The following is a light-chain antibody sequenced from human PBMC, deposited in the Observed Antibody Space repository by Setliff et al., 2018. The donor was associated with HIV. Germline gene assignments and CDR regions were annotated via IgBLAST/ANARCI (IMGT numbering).Light chain of an antibody. Sequence: QSALTQPASVSGSPGQSITVSCTGTTNDVGNYNYVSWYQQHPGKAPKLMIYDVTNRPSGVSNRFSGSKSANTASPTISGLQAEDEADYYCSSYASSGTLMVFGTGTKVTVL. J-gene: IGLJ1*01. CDR3: SSYASSGTLMV. V-gene: IGLV2-14*03. CDR1: TNDVGNYNY. CDR2: DVT.